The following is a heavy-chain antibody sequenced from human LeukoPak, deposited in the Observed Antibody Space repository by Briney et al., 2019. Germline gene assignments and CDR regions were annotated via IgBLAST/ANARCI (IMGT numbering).Heavy chain of an antibody. J-gene: IGHJ4*02. D-gene: IGHD4-17*01. V-gene: IGHV1-2*02. Sequence: ASVKVSFKASGYTFTDYYIQWVRQAPGQRLEWMGWINPHSGGTNYAQKFQGRVTMTRDTSISTAYMELSRLRSDDTAMYYCVREIRAISVTTDWGQGTLVTVSS. CDR1: GYTFTDYY. CDR2: INPHSGGT. CDR3: VREIRAISVTTD.